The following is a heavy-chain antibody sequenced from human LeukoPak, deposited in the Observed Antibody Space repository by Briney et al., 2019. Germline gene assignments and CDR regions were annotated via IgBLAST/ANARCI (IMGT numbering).Heavy chain of an antibody. Sequence: PSETLSLTCAVYGGSFSGYYWSWIRQPPGKGLEWIGEINHSGSTNCNPSLKSRVTISVDTSKNQFSLKLSSVTAADTAVYYCARQSYGYYYYYGMDVWGQGTTVTVSS. D-gene: IGHD3-16*01. J-gene: IGHJ6*02. CDR1: GGSFSGYY. CDR3: ARQSYGYYYYYGMDV. V-gene: IGHV4-34*01. CDR2: INHSGST.